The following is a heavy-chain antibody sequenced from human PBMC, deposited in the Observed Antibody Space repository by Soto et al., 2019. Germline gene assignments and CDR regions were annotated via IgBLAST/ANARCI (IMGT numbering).Heavy chain of an antibody. CDR1: GFTFSNAW. Sequence: EGSLRLSCAASGFTFSNAWMNWVRQAPGKGLEWVGRIKSKTDGGTTDYAAPVKGRFTISRDDSKNTLYLQMNSLKTEDTAVYYCTTGGGGWPINYYYYYGMDVWGQGTTVTVSS. J-gene: IGHJ6*02. CDR3: TTGGGGWPINYYYYYGMDV. D-gene: IGHD6-19*01. CDR2: IKSKTDGGTT. V-gene: IGHV3-15*07.